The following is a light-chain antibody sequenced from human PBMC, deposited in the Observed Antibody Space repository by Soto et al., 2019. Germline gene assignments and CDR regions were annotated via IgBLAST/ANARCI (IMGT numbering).Light chain of an antibody. CDR2: RND. CDR1: SSNIGSNY. J-gene: IGLJ2*01. CDR3: AAWDDSLSAVV. Sequence: QSVLTQPPSASGTPGQGVTISCSGSSSNIGSNYVYWYQQLPGSAPKLLIYRNDQRPSGVPDRFSASKSGTAASLAISGLRSEDEADYHCAAWDDSLSAVVFGGGTQLTVL. V-gene: IGLV1-47*01.